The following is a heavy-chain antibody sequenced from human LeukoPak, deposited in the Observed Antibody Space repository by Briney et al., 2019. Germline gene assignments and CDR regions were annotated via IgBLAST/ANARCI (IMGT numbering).Heavy chain of an antibody. V-gene: IGHV3-74*01. CDR2: IPSDDNPT. CDR1: GFIFSNFV. D-gene: IGHD3-10*01. J-gene: IGHJ4*02. Sequence: GGSLRLSCSASGFIFSNFVMHWVRQAPGKGLVWVARIPSDDNPTNYADSVQGRFTISRDNAKSTLYLPMNDLRVEDTAVYFCARDHYFKIDYWGQGTPVTVSS. CDR3: ARDHYFKIDY.